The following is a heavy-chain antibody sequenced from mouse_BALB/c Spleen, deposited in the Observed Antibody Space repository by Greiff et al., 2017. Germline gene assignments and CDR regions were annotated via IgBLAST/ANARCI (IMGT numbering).Heavy chain of an antibody. Sequence: LVKPGASVKIPCKSFGYAFSSSWLNWVKQRPGQGLEWIGRIYPGDGDTNYNGKFKGKATLTADKSSSTAYMQLSSLTSVDSAVYFCARGDYYAMDYWGQGTSVTVSS. V-gene: IGHV1-82*01. CDR1: GYAFSSSW. CDR2: IYPGDGDT. CDR3: ARGDYYAMDY. J-gene: IGHJ4*01.